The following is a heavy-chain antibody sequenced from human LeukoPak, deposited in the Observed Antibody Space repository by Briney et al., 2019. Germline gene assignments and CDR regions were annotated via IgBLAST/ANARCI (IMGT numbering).Heavy chain of an antibody. D-gene: IGHD1-1*01. J-gene: IGHJ4*02. Sequence: SETLSLTCAVSGYSISSAFYWGWIRQPPGKGLEWIGSIYYSGNTFYNTSLKSRLTISVDTSKNQFSLRLSSVTAADTAVYYCARFAAPQLTRIDYWGQGILVTVSS. CDR3: ARFAAPQLTRIDY. V-gene: IGHV4-38-2*01. CDR1: GYSISSAFY. CDR2: IYYSGNT.